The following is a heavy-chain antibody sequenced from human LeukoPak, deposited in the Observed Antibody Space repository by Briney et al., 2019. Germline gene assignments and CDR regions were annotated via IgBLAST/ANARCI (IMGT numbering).Heavy chain of an antibody. CDR1: GGSISSGDYY. D-gene: IGHD3-10*01. J-gene: IGHJ4*02. CDR3: ARGHYGSGSYYLYYFDY. V-gene: IGHV4-30-4*01. Sequence: SQTLSLTCTVSGGSISSGDYYWSWIRQPPGQGLEWIGYIYYSGSTYYNPSLKSRVTISVDTSKNQFSLKLSSVTAADTAVYYCARGHYGSGSYYLYYFDYWGQGTLVTVSS. CDR2: IYYSGST.